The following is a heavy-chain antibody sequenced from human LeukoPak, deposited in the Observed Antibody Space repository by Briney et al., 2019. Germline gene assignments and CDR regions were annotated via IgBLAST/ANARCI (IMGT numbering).Heavy chain of an antibody. CDR3: ARGSSGSYYTLFDY. V-gene: IGHV3-21*01. CDR2: ITSSSTYI. CDR1: GFTFTSYS. Sequence: GGSLRLSCAASGFTFTSYSMNWVRQAPGKGLEWVSSITSSSTYIYYADSMKGRFTISRDNAKNSLYLQMDSLRAEDTAVYYCARGSSGSYYTLFDYWGQGTLVTVSS. D-gene: IGHD1-26*01. J-gene: IGHJ4*02.